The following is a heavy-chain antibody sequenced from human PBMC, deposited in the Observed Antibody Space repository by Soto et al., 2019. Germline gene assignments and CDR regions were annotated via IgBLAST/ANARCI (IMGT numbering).Heavy chain of an antibody. Sequence: EVQLVESGGGLVKPGGSLRLSCAASGFTLTSYSMNWVRQAPGKGLGWVSSISSSSSHIYYADSVKGRFTISRDNARNSVYLQMNSLRAEDTAVYYCVRERGLSSFYDMDVWGQGTTVTVSS. V-gene: IGHV3-21*02. D-gene: IGHD3-10*01. CDR3: VRERGLSSFYDMDV. CDR1: GFTLTSYS. CDR2: ISSSSSHI. J-gene: IGHJ6*02.